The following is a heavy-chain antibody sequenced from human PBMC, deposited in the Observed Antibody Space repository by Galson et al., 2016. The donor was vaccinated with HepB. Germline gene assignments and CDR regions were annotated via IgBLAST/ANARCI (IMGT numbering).Heavy chain of an antibody. J-gene: IGHJ3*02. CDR2: ISSSSSYI. CDR1: GFTFSSYS. D-gene: IGHD3-9*01. Sequence: SLRLSCAASGFTFSSYSMNWVRQAPGRGLEWVSSISSSSSYIYYADSVKGRFTISRDNAKNPLYLQMNSLRAEDTAVYYCARALRYFDWSLTRKANAFDIWGQGTMVTVSS. V-gene: IGHV3-21*01. CDR3: ARALRYFDWSLTRKANAFDI.